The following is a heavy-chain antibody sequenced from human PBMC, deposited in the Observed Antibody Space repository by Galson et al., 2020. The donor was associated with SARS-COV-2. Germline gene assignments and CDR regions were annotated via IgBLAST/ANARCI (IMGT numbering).Heavy chain of an antibody. CDR2: NYYSGTT. CDR1: GGSISSTTYY. Sequence: SETLSLTCTVSGGSISSTTYYWGWIRQPPGKGLEWIGTNYYSGTTYYNPSLKSRVSISVDTSKNQFSLKVTSVTAVDTAVYYCARQWKTTVTSRPGLVDSWGQGALVIVSS. CDR3: ARQWKTTVTSRPGLVDS. D-gene: IGHD4-17*01. V-gene: IGHV4-39*01. J-gene: IGHJ4*02.